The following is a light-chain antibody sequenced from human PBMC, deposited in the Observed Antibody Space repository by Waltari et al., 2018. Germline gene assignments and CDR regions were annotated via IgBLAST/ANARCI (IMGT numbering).Light chain of an antibody. CDR1: SIDVGGSAY. V-gene: IGLV2-11*01. J-gene: IGLJ3*02. Sequence: QSVLTQPRSLSGSPGQSVAIPCTGTSIDVGGSAYVSWYQQYPGKAPKVMIYGVYKRPSGVPDRFSGSKSGNTASLSISGLQAEDEADYYCCSYANSKWVFGGGTKLTVL. CDR3: CSYANSKWV. CDR2: GVY.